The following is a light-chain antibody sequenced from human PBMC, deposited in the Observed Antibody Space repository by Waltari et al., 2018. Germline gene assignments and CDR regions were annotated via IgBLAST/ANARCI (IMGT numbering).Light chain of an antibody. CDR3: QVWHADIDPGV. V-gene: IGLV3-21*04. CDR2: YDS. Sequence: SYVLTQPPSVSVAPGETASITRGGAKIGSYSVHWYQQKPGQAPVLVIFYDSGRPSGIPARCSGSNSGNTATRTITSVEAGDEARYYCQVWHADIDPGVFGTGTEVTVL. CDR1: KIGSYS. J-gene: IGLJ1*01.